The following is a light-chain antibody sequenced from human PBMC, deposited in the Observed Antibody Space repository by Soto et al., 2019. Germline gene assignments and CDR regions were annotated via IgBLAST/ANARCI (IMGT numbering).Light chain of an antibody. CDR3: QSYDSSLSGAV. CDR1: SSNIGAGYD. Sequence: QSVLTQPPSVSGAPGQRVTISCTGSSSNIGAGYDVHWYQQLPGTAPKLLIYGNSNRPSGVPDRFSGSKSGTSASLAITGLQAEDEADYYCQSYDSSLSGAVFVGGTQLNVL. J-gene: IGLJ7*01. V-gene: IGLV1-40*01. CDR2: GNS.